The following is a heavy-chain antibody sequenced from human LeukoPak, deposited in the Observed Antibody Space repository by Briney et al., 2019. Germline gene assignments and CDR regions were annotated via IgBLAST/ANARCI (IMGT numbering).Heavy chain of an antibody. CDR3: ARDGGLHYDFWSGYYYY. D-gene: IGHD3-3*01. CDR2: IWYDGSNK. Sequence: PGGSLRLSCAASGFTFSSYGMHWVRQAPGKGLEWVAVIWYDGSNKYYADSVKGRFTISRDNSKNTLYLQMNSLRAEDTAVYYCARDGGLHYDFWSGYYYYWGQGTLVTVSS. J-gene: IGHJ4*02. CDR1: GFTFSSYG. V-gene: IGHV3-33*01.